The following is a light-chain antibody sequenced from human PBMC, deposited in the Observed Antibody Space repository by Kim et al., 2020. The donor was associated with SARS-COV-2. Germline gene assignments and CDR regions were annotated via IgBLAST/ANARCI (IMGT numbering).Light chain of an antibody. Sequence: QSALTQPASVSGSPGQSITISCTGTSSDVGGYNYVSWYQQHPGKAPKLMIYDVSNRPSGVSNCFSGSKSGNTASLTISGLQAEDEADYYCSSYTSSSTLHVFGTGTKVTVL. V-gene: IGLV2-14*03. CDR2: DVS. J-gene: IGLJ1*01. CDR3: SSYTSSSTLHV. CDR1: SSDVGGYNY.